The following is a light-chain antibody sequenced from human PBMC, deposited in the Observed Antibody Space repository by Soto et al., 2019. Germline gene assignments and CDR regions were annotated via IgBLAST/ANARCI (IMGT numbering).Light chain of an antibody. Sequence: EIVLTQSPDTLSLSPGERATLSCRASQSVSSSSLAWYQQKPGQAPRLLLFRASNRATGIPDRFSGSGSGTACTLSISRREPEDVAVYYCQQYGSSAYTLCQGTKLEIK. CDR1: QSVSSSS. V-gene: IGKV3-20*01. J-gene: IGKJ2*01. CDR3: QQYGSSAYT. CDR2: RAS.